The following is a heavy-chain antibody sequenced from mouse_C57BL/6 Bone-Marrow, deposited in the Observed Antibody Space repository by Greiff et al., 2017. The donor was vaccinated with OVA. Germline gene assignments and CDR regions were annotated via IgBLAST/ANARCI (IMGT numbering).Heavy chain of an antibody. CDR3: ASGNYSFAY. V-gene: IGHV7-3*01. Sequence: EVQRVESGGGLVQPGGSLSLSCAASGFTFTDYYMSWVRQPPGKALEWLGFIRNKANGYTTEYSASVKGRFTISRDNSQSILYLQMNALRAEDSATYYCASGNYSFAYWGQGTLVTVSA. CDR1: GFTFTDYY. D-gene: IGHD2-1*01. CDR2: IRNKANGYTT. J-gene: IGHJ3*01.